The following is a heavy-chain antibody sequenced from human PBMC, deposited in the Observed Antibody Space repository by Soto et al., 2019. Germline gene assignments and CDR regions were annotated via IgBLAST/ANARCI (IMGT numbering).Heavy chain of an antibody. Sequence: ALVKISCKASGGTFSGYAISWVRQAPGQGVEWMGGIIPIFGTANYAQKFQGRVTITADESTSTAYMELSSLRSEDTAVYYCAMAAMVRGVIITYYYYGMDVRGQGTTVTVSS. CDR1: GGTFSGYA. V-gene: IGHV1-69*13. J-gene: IGHJ6*02. CDR3: AMAAMVRGVIITYYYYGMDV. CDR2: IIPIFGTA. D-gene: IGHD3-10*01.